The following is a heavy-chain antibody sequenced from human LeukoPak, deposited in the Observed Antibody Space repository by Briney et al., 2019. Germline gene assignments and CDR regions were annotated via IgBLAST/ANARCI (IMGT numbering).Heavy chain of an antibody. J-gene: IGHJ4*02. D-gene: IGHD5-18*01. CDR3: ARASGYSYGYYFDY. V-gene: IGHV3-23*01. CDR2: NSGSGGST. CDR1: GFTFSSYA. Sequence: GGSLRLSCAPSGFTFSSYAMNWVRQAPGKGLEWVSANSGSGGSTYYADSVKGRFTISRDNSKNTLYLQMNSLRAEDTAIYYCARASGYSYGYYFDYWGQGTLLTVSS.